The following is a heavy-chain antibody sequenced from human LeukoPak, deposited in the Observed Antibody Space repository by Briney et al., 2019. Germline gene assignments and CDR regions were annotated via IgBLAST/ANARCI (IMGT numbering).Heavy chain of an antibody. CDR3: AKHRGDGYKWGYFQE. D-gene: IGHD5-24*01. J-gene: IGHJ1*01. CDR1: GFTFSSYA. Sequence: PGGSLRLSCAASGFTFSSYAMSWVRQAPGKGLEWVSGISSNGGSTYYADSVKGRFTISRDNSKNTLCLQINSLRAEDTAVYYCAKHRGDGYKWGYFQEWGQGTLVPVSS. V-gene: IGHV3-23*01. CDR2: ISSNGGST.